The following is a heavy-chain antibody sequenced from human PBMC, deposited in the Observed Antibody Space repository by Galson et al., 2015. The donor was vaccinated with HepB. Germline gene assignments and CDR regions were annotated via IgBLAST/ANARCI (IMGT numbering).Heavy chain of an antibody. CDR1: GYTFTGYY. J-gene: IGHJ3*02. Sequence: SVKVSCKASGYTFTGYYIHWVRQAPGHGLEWMGRIKPNSGGTNYAQKFQGRVTMTRDTSIRTAYTELSRLRSDDTAVYYCARADSSSGAFDIWGQGTMVTVSS. CDR2: IKPNSGGT. D-gene: IGHD6-6*01. CDR3: ARADSSSGAFDI. V-gene: IGHV1-2*06.